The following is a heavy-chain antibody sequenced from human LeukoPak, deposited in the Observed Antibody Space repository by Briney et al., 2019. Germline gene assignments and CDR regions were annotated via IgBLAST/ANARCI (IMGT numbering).Heavy chain of an antibody. Sequence: GGSLRLSCAASGLTFSTYGMNRVRQAPGKGLEWVSAISAGGGNTYYADSVKGRFTISRDNSKNTLFLEMNSLRAEDTAVYYCAKEYSVRNQFDYWGQGTLVAVSS. V-gene: IGHV3-23*01. J-gene: IGHJ4*02. CDR1: GLTFSTYG. D-gene: IGHD1-14*01. CDR2: ISAGGGNT. CDR3: AKEYSVRNQFDY.